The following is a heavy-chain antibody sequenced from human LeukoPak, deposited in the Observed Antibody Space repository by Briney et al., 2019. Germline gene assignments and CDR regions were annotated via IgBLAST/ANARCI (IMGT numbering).Heavy chain of an antibody. CDR3: ARYFVGATRDY. Sequence: GGSLRLSCAASGFTFNIYDMSWVRQAPGKGLEWVSVIYSGGSTYYADSVKGRFTISRDNSKNTLYLQMNSLRAEDTAVYYCARYFVGATRDYWGRGTLVTVSS. CDR1: GFTFNIYD. V-gene: IGHV3-66*02. CDR2: IYSGGST. D-gene: IGHD1-26*01. J-gene: IGHJ4*02.